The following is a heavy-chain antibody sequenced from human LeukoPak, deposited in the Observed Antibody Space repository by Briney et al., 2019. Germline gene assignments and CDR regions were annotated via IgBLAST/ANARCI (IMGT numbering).Heavy chain of an antibody. CDR2: ISGSGGST. V-gene: IGHV3-23*01. CDR1: GFTFSSYA. D-gene: IGHD2-15*01. J-gene: IGHJ4*02. CDR3: ARDPYRYCSGGSCYSGLMY. Sequence: GGSLRLSCAASGFTFSSYAMSWVRQAPGKGLEGVSAISGSGGSTYYADSVKGRFTISRDNAKNTLYLQMNSLRGEDTAVYYCARDPYRYCSGGSCYSGLMYWGQGTLVTVSS.